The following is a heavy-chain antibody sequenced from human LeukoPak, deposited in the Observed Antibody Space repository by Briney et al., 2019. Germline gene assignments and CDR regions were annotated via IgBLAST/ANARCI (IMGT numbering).Heavy chain of an antibody. CDR3: ARDKAGTIDY. CDR1: GGSISSYY. V-gene: IGHV4-59*12. D-gene: IGHD6-19*01. J-gene: IGHJ4*02. CDR2: IYYSGST. Sequence: SETLSLTCTVSGGSISSYYWSRIRQPPGKGLEWIGYIYYSGSTNYNPSLKSRVTISVDRSKNQFSLKLSSVTAADTAVYYCARDKAGTIDYWGQGTLVTVSS.